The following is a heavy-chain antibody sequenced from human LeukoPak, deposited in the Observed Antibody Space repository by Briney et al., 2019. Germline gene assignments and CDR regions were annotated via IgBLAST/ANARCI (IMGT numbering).Heavy chain of an antibody. V-gene: IGHV1-18*01. CDR1: GYTFTSYG. D-gene: IGHD3-9*01. J-gene: IGHJ4*02. CDR2: ISAYNGDT. CDR3: ARVDLLTGYYFFDY. Sequence: ASVKVSCKASGYTFTSYGINWVRQAPGQGLEWMGWISAYNGDTNYAQKLQGRVTMTTDTSTSTAYMELRSLGPDETAVYYCARVDLLTGYYFFDYWGQGTLVTVSS.